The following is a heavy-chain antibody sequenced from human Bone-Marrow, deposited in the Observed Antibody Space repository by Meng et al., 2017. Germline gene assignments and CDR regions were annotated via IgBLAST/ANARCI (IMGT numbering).Heavy chain of an antibody. CDR1: GFTFSSYG. CDR2: IWYDGSNK. Sequence: GESLKISCVASGFTFSSYGMHWVRQAPGKGLEWVAVIWYDGSNKYYADSVKGRFTISRDNSKNTLYLQMNSLRAEDTAVYYCARVPTYYYDSSGYYLKPYYYYGMDVWGQGTTVTVSS. V-gene: IGHV3-33*01. CDR3: ARVPTYYYDSSGYYLKPYYYYGMDV. D-gene: IGHD3-22*01. J-gene: IGHJ6*02.